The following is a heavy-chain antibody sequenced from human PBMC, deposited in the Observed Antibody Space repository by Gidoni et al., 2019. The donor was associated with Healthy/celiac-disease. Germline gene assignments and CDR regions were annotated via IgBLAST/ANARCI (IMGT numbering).Heavy chain of an antibody. V-gene: IGHV3-9*02. D-gene: IGHD2-2*01. CDR3: AKGNQGYCSSTSCWNWFDP. CDR1: GCTSDESA. J-gene: IGHJ5*02. Sequence: EVQLVESGGGLVQPGRSLRLACAASGCTSDESAMHWVRQAPGKGLGWFSGISCNSGSIDYADSGKGRFTISRDKAKNSLYLQMNSLRAEDTALYYCAKGNQGYCSSTSCWNWFDPWGQGTLVTVSS. CDR2: ISCNSGSI.